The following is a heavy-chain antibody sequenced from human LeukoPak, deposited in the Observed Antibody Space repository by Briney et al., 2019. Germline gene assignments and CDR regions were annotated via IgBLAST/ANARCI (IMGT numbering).Heavy chain of an antibody. J-gene: IGHJ4*02. D-gene: IGHD3-22*01. V-gene: IGHV3-21*01. CDR1: GLMFRNFG. Sequence: GGSLRLSCVVSGLMFRNFGMHWVRQAPGKGLEWVASVNTVSSYIYYADSMRGRFTISRDNAKNSLFLQMNSLRAEDTAVYYCARLRRNSDRSDFFYYYDHWGQGTLVTVSS. CDR2: VNTVSSYI. CDR3: ARLRRNSDRSDFFYYYDH.